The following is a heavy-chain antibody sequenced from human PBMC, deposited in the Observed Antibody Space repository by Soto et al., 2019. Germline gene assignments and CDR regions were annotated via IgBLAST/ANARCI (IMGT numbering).Heavy chain of an antibody. Sequence: PGGSLRLSCAASGFTFSSYAMNWVRQAPGKGLEWVSAISGSGGKTFYADSVKGRFTISRDNSKNTLFLQMHSLRAEATATYYCAMLNSGSSTYHGMDVWGQGTTVTVSS. D-gene: IGHD1-26*01. CDR3: AMLNSGSSTYHGMDV. J-gene: IGHJ6*02. V-gene: IGHV3-23*01. CDR1: GFTFSSYA. CDR2: ISGSGGKT.